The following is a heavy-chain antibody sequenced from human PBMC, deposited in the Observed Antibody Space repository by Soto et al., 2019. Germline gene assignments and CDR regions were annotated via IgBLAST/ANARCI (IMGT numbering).Heavy chain of an antibody. CDR3: ARQLVDIVATGYYYYGMDV. D-gene: IGHD5-12*01. CDR2: IWYDGSNK. CDR1: GFTFSSYG. Sequence: QVQLVESGGGVVQPGRSLRLSCAASGFTFSSYGMHWVRQAPGKGLEWVAVIWYDGSNKYYADSVKGRFTISRDNSKNTLYLQMNSLRAEDTAVYYCARQLVDIVATGYYYYGMDVWGQGTTVTVSS. V-gene: IGHV3-33*01. J-gene: IGHJ6*02.